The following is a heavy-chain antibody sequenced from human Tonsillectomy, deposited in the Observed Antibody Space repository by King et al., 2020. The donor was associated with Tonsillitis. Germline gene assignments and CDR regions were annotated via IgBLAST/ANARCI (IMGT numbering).Heavy chain of an antibody. Sequence: VQLQESGPGLVKPSETLSLTCTVSGGSIRNYYWSWIRQSPGKGLEWIAFIYYTGSTNYNPSLKSRVTISVDTSQNQFSMRLTSVTAADTAVCYCARVASKVSPYYFDHWGQGTLVTGSS. V-gene: IGHV4-59*01. CDR3: ARVASKVSPYYFDH. CDR2: IYYTGST. J-gene: IGHJ4*02. CDR1: GGSIRNYY. D-gene: IGHD5/OR15-5a*01.